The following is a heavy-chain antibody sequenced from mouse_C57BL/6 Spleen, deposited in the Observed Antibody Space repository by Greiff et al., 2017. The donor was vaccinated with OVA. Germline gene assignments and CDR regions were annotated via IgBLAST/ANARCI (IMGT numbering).Heavy chain of an antibody. Sequence: EVQLQQSGPELVKPGASVKISCKASGYTFTDYYMNWVKQSHGKSLEWIGDINPNNGGTSYNQKFKGKATLTVDKSSSTAYMELRSLTSEDSAVYYCARGDYDWRFDYWGQGTTLTVSS. CDR2: INPNNGGT. CDR3: ARGDYDWRFDY. V-gene: IGHV1-26*01. CDR1: GYTFTDYY. D-gene: IGHD2-4*01. J-gene: IGHJ2*01.